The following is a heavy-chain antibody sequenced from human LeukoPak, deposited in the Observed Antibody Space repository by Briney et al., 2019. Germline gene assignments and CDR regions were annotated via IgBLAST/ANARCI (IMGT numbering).Heavy chain of an antibody. Sequence: SETLSLTCTVSGGSISGSSYYWSWIRQHPGKGLEWIGYIYYSGSTYYNPSLKSRVTISVDTSKNQFSLKLSSVTAVDTAVYYCARDPLRDYDSSGSFDYWGQGTLVTVSS. CDR2: IYYSGST. CDR3: ARDPLRDYDSSGSFDY. V-gene: IGHV4-31*03. CDR1: GGSISGSSYY. D-gene: IGHD3-22*01. J-gene: IGHJ4*02.